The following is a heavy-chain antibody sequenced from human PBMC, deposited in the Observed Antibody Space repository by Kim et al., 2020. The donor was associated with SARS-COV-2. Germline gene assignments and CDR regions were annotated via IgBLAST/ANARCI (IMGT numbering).Heavy chain of an antibody. CDR2: IKSKTYGGTT. CDR3: TTGGCSGYYGSNGYYYFDY. D-gene: IGHD3-10*01. CDR1: GFTFSNAW. Sequence: GGSLRLSCEASGFTFSNAWMSWVRQAPGKGLEWVGRIKSKTYGGTTDYAAPVKGRFTISRDDSKNTLYLQMNSLKTEDTAVYYCTTGGCSGYYGSNGYYYFDYWGQGALVTVSS. V-gene: IGHV3-15*01. J-gene: IGHJ4*02.